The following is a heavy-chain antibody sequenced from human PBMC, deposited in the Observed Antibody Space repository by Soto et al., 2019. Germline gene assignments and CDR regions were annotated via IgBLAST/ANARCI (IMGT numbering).Heavy chain of an antibody. CDR1: DESVTSPGNY. Sequence: VQLQESGPGLVKPSQTLSLTCAVSDESVTSPGNYWNWIRQRPDTGLEWIGYISSGGSPFYNPSLQSRVSLSLATSNTLFSLTLNSVTAADTAVYYCTLNHCAGGGCYDRDYWGQGTRGTVSS. CDR3: TLNHCAGGGCYDRDY. J-gene: IGHJ1*01. V-gene: IGHV4-31*11. CDR2: ISSGGSP. D-gene: IGHD2-15*01.